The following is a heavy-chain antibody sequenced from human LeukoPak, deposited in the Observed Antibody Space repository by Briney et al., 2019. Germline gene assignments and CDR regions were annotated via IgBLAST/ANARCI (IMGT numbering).Heavy chain of an antibody. J-gene: IGHJ4*02. CDR3: ARAYDFPDY. V-gene: IGHV1-46*01. CDR1: GYTFTGYY. CDR2: IYPRDGST. Sequence: GASVKVSCKASGYTFTGYYMHWVRQAPGQGLEWMGMIYPRDGSTSYAQKFQGRVTVTRDTSTSTVHMELSGLRSEDTAVYYCARAYDFPDYWGQGTLVTVSS. D-gene: IGHD3-3*01.